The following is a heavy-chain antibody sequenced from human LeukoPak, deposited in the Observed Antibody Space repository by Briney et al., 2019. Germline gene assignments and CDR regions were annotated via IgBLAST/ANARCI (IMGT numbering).Heavy chain of an antibody. J-gene: IGHJ4*02. D-gene: IGHD1-26*01. CDR1: GFTFSSYA. CDR2: ISGSGGST. CDR3: AKKRGVGATAVTHFDY. Sequence: GGSLGLSCAASGFTFSSYAMSWVRQAPGKGLEWVSTISGSGGSTYYADSVKGRFTISRDNSKNTLYLQMNSLRAAGTVVYYCAKKRGVGATAVTHFDYWGQGTLVTVSS. V-gene: IGHV3-23*01.